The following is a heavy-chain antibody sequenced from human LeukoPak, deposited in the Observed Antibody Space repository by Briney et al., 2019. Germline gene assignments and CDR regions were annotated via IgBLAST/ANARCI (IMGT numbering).Heavy chain of an antibody. J-gene: IGHJ4*02. CDR1: GDTFSSYA. Sequence: SVKVSCKASGDTFSSYAISWVRQAPGQGLEWMGGIIPIFGTANYAQKFQGRVTITTDESASTAYMELSSLRSEDTAVYYCASPSSSVQLWFPFDYWGQGTLVTVSS. V-gene: IGHV1-69*05. D-gene: IGHD5-18*01. CDR3: ASPSSSVQLWFPFDY. CDR2: IIPIFGTA.